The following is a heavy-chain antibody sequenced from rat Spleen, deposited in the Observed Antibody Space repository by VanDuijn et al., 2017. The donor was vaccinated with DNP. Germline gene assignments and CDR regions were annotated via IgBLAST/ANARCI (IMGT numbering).Heavy chain of an antibody. Sequence: EVQLQESGPGLVKPSQSLSLTCSVTGYSITSSYRWNWLRPFPGNKLEWMGSVNSAGTTNYNPSLKSRISITRDTSKNQLFLQVNSVTTEDTATYYCARWPGYNPPYAMDAWGQGTSVTVSS. D-gene: IGHD1-4*01. CDR1: GYSITSSYR. CDR3: ARWPGYNPPYAMDA. V-gene: IGHV3-3*01. CDR2: VNSAGTT. J-gene: IGHJ4*01.